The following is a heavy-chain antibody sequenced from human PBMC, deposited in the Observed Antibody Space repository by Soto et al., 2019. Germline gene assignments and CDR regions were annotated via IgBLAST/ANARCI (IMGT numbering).Heavy chain of an antibody. V-gene: IGHV3-9*01. Sequence: EVQLVESGGGLVQPGRSLRLSCAASGFTLDDYAMHWVRQAPGKGLEWVSSITWNSGKIVYADSVKGRFTISRDNARNSLYLQMSRLPPEGTAFYYCAKALTLNGFDTWGQGTMVTVSA. CDR2: ITWNSGKI. CDR1: GFTLDDYA. J-gene: IGHJ3*02. CDR3: AKALTLNGFDT. D-gene: IGHD3-16*01.